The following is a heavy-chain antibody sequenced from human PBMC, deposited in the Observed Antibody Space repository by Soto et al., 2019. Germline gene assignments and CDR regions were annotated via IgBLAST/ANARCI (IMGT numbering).Heavy chain of an antibody. CDR2: INHSGST. CDR1: GGSFSGYY. J-gene: IGHJ4*02. CDR3: ARGSPYCGGDCYYYYFDY. Sequence: PSETLSLTCAVYGGSFSGYYWSWIRQPPGKGLEWIGEINHSGSTNYNPSLKSRVTISVDTSKNQFSLKLSSVTAADTAVYYCARGSPYCGGDCYYYYFDYWGQGTLVTVSS. V-gene: IGHV4-34*01. D-gene: IGHD2-21*02.